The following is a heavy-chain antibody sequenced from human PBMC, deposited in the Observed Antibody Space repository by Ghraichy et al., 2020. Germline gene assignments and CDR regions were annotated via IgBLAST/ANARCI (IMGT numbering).Heavy chain of an antibody. V-gene: IGHV3-53*01. Sequence: GGSLRLSCAASGFTVSSNYMSWVRQAPGKGLEWVSVIYSGGSTYYADSVKGRFTISRDNSKNTLYLQMNSLRAEDTAVYYCAREPIGEKSTHYYYYMDVWGKGTTVTVSS. D-gene: IGHD1-26*01. CDR2: IYSGGST. J-gene: IGHJ6*03. CDR3: AREPIGEKSTHYYYYMDV. CDR1: GFTVSSNY.